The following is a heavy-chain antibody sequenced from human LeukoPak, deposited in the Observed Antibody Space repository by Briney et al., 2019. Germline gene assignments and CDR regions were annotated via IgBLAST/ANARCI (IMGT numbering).Heavy chain of an antibody. V-gene: IGHV1-46*01. CDR3: ARDLSTRPYYYGMDV. CDR2: INPSGGST. D-gene: IGHD2/OR15-2a*01. Sequence: ASVEVSCKASGYTFTSYYMHWVRQAPGQGLEWMGIINPSGGSTSYAQKFQGRVTMTRDTSTSTVYMELSSLRSEDTAVYYCARDLSTRPYYYGMDVWGQGTTVTVSS. J-gene: IGHJ6*02. CDR1: GYTFTSYY.